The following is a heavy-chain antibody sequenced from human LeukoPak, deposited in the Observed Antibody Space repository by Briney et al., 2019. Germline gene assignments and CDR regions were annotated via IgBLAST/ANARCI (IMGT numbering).Heavy chain of an antibody. J-gene: IGHJ4*02. Sequence: GGSLRLSCAASGFTFSSYWMSWVRQAPGKGLEWVANIKQDGSEKYYVDSVKGRFTISRDNAKNSLYLQMNSLRAEDTAVYYCGSLAGDSIAVAWYEYWGEGTLVTVSS. D-gene: IGHD6-19*01. V-gene: IGHV3-7*01. CDR1: GFTFSSYW. CDR2: IKQDGSEK. CDR3: GSLAGDSIAVAWYEY.